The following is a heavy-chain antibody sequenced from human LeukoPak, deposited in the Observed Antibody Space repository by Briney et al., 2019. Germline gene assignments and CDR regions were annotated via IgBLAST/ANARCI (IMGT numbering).Heavy chain of an antibody. CDR1: GFTFSSYG. J-gene: IGHJ6*04. V-gene: IGHV3-30*03. CDR3: AREWGVYGDYGYMNV. D-gene: IGHD4-17*01. CDR2: ISYDGSNK. Sequence: GGSLRLSCAASGFTFSSYGMHWVRQAPGKGLEWAAVISYDGSNKYYADSVKGRFTISRDNSKNTLYLQMNSLRAEDTAVYYCAREWGVYGDYGYMNVWGKGTTVTVSS.